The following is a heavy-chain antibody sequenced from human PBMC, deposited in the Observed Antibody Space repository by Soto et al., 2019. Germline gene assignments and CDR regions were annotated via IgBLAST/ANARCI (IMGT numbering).Heavy chain of an antibody. CDR3: ARDNRAYYDSSGYPYV. Sequence: AASVKVSCKASGYTFTSYDINWVRQATGQGLEWMGWMNPNSGKTGYAQKFQGRVTITADESTSTAYMELSSLRSEDTAVYYCARDNRAYYDSSGYPYVWGQGTLVTLSS. V-gene: IGHV1-8*01. J-gene: IGHJ4*02. CDR2: MNPNSGKT. CDR1: GYTFTSYD. D-gene: IGHD3-22*01.